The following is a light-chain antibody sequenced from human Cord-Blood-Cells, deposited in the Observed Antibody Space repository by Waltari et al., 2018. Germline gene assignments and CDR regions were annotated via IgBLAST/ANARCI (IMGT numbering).Light chain of an antibody. CDR2: DVS. V-gene: IGLV2-14*01. J-gene: IGLJ1*01. CDR1: SSDVGGYNY. CDR3: SSYTSSSVYV. Sequence: QSALTQPASVSGSPGQSITISCTGTSSDVGGYNYVSWYQQHPGKAPKLMIYDVSNRPSVFSNRFSGSKSGNTASLTISGLQAEDEADYYCSSYTSSSVYVFGTGTKVTVL.